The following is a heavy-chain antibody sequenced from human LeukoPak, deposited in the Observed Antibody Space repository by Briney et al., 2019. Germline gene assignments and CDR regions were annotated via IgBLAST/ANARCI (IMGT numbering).Heavy chain of an antibody. D-gene: IGHD1-20*01. CDR1: GGSISSYY. J-gene: IGHJ6*03. V-gene: IGHV4-4*07. Sequence: SETLSLTCTVSGGSISSYYWSWIRQPAGKGLEWIGRIYSSGSTTYNPSLKSRVTMSVDTSKNQSSLKVTSVTAADTAVYYCARVTGMDYYYYMDVWGKGTTVTVSS. CDR2: IYSSGST. CDR3: ARVTGMDYYYYMDV.